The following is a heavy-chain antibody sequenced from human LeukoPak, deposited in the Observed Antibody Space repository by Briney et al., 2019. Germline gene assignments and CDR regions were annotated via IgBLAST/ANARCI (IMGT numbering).Heavy chain of an antibody. Sequence: PSQTLSLTCTVSGGSISSGSYYWSWIRQPAGKGLEWIGRIYTSGSTNYNPSLKSRVTISVDTSKNQFSLKLSSVTAADTAVYYCARDALVDTAMGLDYWGQGTLVTVSS. CDR2: IYTSGST. D-gene: IGHD5-18*01. V-gene: IGHV4-61*02. CDR3: ARDALVDTAMGLDY. J-gene: IGHJ4*02. CDR1: GGSISSGSYY.